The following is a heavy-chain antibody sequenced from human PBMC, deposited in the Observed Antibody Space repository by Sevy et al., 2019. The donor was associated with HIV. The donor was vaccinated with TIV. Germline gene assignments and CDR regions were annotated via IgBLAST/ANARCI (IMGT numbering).Heavy chain of an antibody. D-gene: IGHD1-26*01. CDR3: ARDLVGATSD. CDR2: IWDDGSDK. J-gene: IGHJ4*02. V-gene: IGHV3-30*04. Sequence: GGSLRLSCAASGFTFSSYVMHWVRQAPGKGLEWVALIWDDGSDKYYADSVKGRFTISRDNYKNRLYLQMNSLRPEDTAVYYCARDLVGATSDWGQGTLVTVSS. CDR1: GFTFSSYV.